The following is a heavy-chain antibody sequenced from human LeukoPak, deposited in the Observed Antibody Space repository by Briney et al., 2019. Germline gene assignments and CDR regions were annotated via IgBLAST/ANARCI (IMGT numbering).Heavy chain of an antibody. CDR2: MYSGDST. D-gene: IGHD2/OR15-2a*01. J-gene: IGHJ4*02. V-gene: IGHV3-53*01. CDR1: GFTFSAYA. Sequence: GGSLRLSCEASGFTFSAYAMTWVGQAPGKGLEWVSVMYSGDSTYYDDSVKGRFTISRDNSKNTLDLQMNSLRDEETGIYYCARANIYSSLFVHWGQGTLVTVSS. CDR3: ARANIYSSLFVH.